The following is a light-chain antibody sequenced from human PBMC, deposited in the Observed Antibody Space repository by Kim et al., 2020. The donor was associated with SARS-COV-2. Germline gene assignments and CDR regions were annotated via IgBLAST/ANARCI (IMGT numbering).Light chain of an antibody. J-gene: IGKJ1*01. CDR3: QQSYSTPRT. CDR2: AAS. Sequence: ASVGDRVTITCRASQSISSYLNWYQQKPGKAPKLLIYAASSLQSGVPSRFSGSGSGTDFTLTISSLQPEDFATYYCQQSYSTPRTFGQGTRVDIK. V-gene: IGKV1-39*01. CDR1: QSISSY.